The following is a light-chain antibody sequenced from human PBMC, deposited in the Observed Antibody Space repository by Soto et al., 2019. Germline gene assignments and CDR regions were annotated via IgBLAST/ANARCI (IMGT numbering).Light chain of an antibody. CDR3: QQYGSSPT. J-gene: IGKJ1*01. Sequence: EIVLTQSPGTLSLSPGERATLSCRASQSVSSSYLAWYQQKPGQAPRLLIYGASSRATGIPDRFSGSGSGTDFTLNISSLEPEDFAVYYCQQYGSSPTFGQGTKVEIK. CDR1: QSVSSSY. CDR2: GAS. V-gene: IGKV3-20*01.